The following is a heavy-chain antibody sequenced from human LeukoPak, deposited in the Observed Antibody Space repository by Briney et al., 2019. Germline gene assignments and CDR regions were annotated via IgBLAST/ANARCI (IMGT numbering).Heavy chain of an antibody. CDR2: IEQDGSEK. J-gene: IGHJ4*02. CDR3: AGGRGWSSDY. Sequence: GGSLRLSCAASGFTFGSYALGWVRQAPGKGLEWVANIEQDGSEKNYVDSVKGRFTISRDNAKNSLYLQMSSLRAEDTAVYYCAGGRGWSSDYWGQGTLVTVSS. V-gene: IGHV3-7*03. D-gene: IGHD6-19*01. CDR1: GFTFGSYA.